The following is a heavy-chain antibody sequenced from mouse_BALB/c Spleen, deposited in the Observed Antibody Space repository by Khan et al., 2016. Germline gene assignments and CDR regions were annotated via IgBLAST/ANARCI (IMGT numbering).Heavy chain of an antibody. CDR1: GYSFTSYY. CDR2: IDPFNGGT. CDR3: ASGTQSFYAMDY. J-gene: IGHJ4*01. D-gene: IGHD1-1*02. V-gene: IGHV1S135*01. Sequence: VQLQQSGPELMKPGASVKISCKASGYSFTSYYMHWVKQSHGKSLEWIGYIDPFNGGTSYNQKFKGKATLTVDKSSSTAYMHLSSLTSEDSAVYYCASGTQSFYAMDYWGQGTSVTVSS.